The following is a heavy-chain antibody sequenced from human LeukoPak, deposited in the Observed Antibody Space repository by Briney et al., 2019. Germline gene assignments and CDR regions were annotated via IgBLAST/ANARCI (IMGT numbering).Heavy chain of an antibody. CDR1: VFSFSTDW. J-gene: IGHJ4*02. V-gene: IGHV3-74*01. CDR2: INSDGSIT. D-gene: IGHD1-14*01. CDR3: GRERPYNDIWAPFDL. Sequence: GGSLRLSCAASVFSFSTDWMLWVRQAPGKGLMWVSRINSDGSITTYADSVRGRFTISRDNANNTMYLQMDSLSGDDGAISYYGRERPYNDIWAPFDLWGQGTRVTVSS.